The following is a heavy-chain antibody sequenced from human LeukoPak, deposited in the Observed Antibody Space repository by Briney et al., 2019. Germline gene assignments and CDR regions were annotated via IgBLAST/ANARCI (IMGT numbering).Heavy chain of an antibody. CDR1: GFTFDDYA. Sequence: GRSLRLSCAASGFTFDDYAMHWVRQAPGKGLEWVSGISWNSGSIGYADSVKGRFTISRDNAKNSLYLQMNSLRAEDTALYYCAKAHCSSTSCQSYYWGQRTLSPSPQ. D-gene: IGHD2-2*01. CDR2: ISWNSGSI. CDR3: AKAHCSSTSCQSYY. V-gene: IGHV3-9*01. J-gene: IGHJ4*02.